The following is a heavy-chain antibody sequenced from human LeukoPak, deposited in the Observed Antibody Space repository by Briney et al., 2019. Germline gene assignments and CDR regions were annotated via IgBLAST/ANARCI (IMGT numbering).Heavy chain of an antibody. D-gene: IGHD7-27*01. CDR2: IVLGSGNT. CDR1: GFTFTSSA. CDR3: AALAGVQGLAYDPRDYFDS. J-gene: IGHJ4*02. Sequence: TSVKVSCKASGFTFTSSAVQWVRRARGQRLEWIGWIVLGSGNTNYAQQFQERVTITRDLSTSSTYLELSSLRSEDTAVYYCAALAGVQGLAYDPRDYFDSWGQGTLVTVSS. V-gene: IGHV1-58*01.